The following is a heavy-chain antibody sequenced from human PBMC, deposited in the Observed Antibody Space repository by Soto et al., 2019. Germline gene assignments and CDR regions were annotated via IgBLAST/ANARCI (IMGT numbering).Heavy chain of an antibody. CDR3: ARGDGDTLDY. Sequence: QVQLVQSGPEVKKPGASVKVSCKASGYTFTHYGITWVRQAPGQGLEWTGWINAYIGDTKSAEKYQGRVTVTMDTSTNTAYLELRSLRSDDMAVYYCARGDGDTLDYWGQGTLVRVSA. V-gene: IGHV1-18*03. J-gene: IGHJ4*02. D-gene: IGHD2-21*02. CDR2: INAYIGDT. CDR1: GYTFTHYG.